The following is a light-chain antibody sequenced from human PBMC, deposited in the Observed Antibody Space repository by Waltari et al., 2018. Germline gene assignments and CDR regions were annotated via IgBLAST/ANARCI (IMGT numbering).Light chain of an antibody. V-gene: IGLV3-27*01. CDR2: EDS. CDR1: ILAKKY. CDR3: FSAADNNWV. J-gene: IGLJ3*02. Sequence: SYELTQPSSVSVSPGQTAKILCSGDILAKKYARWFQQKPGQAPLLLIYEDSERPSDIPGRFSGSSSGTTVTLTITGAHVDDEADYYCFSAADNNWVFGGGTKLTVL.